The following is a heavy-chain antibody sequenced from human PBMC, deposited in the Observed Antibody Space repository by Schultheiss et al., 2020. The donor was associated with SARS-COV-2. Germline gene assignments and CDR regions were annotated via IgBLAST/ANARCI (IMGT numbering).Heavy chain of an antibody. J-gene: IGHJ5*02. D-gene: IGHD6-6*01. Sequence: SETLSLTCAVYGGSFSGYYWSWIRQPPGKGLEWIGEINHSGSTNYNPSLKSRVTISVDTSKNQFSLKLSSVTAADTAVYYCARDSTSIAAHWFDPWGQGTLVTVSS. CDR1: GGSFSGYY. CDR2: INHSGST. CDR3: ARDSTSIAAHWFDP. V-gene: IGHV4-34*01.